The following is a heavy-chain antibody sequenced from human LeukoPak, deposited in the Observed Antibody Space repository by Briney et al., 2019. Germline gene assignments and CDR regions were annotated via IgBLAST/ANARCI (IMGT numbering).Heavy chain of an antibody. CDR1: GFTPSSHS. V-gene: IGHV3-23*01. J-gene: IGHJ6*02. D-gene: IGHD6-13*01. Sequence: GWSLRLSCAPSGFTPSSHSMSWVRQPTGHGLEWDSSISGSGGSTYYADSVKGRFTISRDNSKNTLYLQMNSLRAEDTAVYYCAKDILIAAAGRYYYYGMDVWGQGTTVTVSS. CDR2: ISGSGGST. CDR3: AKDILIAAAGRYYYYGMDV.